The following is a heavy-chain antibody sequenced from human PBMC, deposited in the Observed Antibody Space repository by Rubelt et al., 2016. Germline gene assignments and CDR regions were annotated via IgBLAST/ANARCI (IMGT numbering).Heavy chain of an antibody. CDR2: IGSSGSTI. D-gene: IGHD3-10*01. J-gene: IGHJ5*02. CDR1: GFTFSDYH. V-gene: IGHV3-11*01. CDR3: SGSYTKTKPYNWFDP. Sequence: VQLVESGGGLVQPGGSLRLSCAASGFTFSDYHMSWIRQAPGKGLGWVSYIGSSGSTISYADSVKGRCTISRDNAKNILFLEMNSLRAEDTAVYYCSGSYTKTKPYNWFDPWGQGTLVTVSS.